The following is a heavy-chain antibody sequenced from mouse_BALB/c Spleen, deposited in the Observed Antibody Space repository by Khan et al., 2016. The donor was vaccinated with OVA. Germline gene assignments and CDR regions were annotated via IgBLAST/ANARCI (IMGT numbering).Heavy chain of an antibody. CDR2: ISYSGRT. D-gene: IGHD1-1*01. CDR3: ARSVTITTVVATDFDY. V-gene: IGHV3-2*02. CDR1: GYSITSDYA. Sequence: EVKLLESGPGPVNPSQSLSLTCTVTGYSITSDYAWYWIRQFPGNKLEWMGNISYSGRTSYNPSLKSRISITRDTSKNQVFLQLHSVTTEDTATYSGARSVTITTVVATDFDYWGQGTTLTVSS. J-gene: IGHJ2*01.